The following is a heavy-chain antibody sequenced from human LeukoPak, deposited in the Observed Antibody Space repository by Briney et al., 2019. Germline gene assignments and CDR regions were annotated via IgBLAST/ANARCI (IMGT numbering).Heavy chain of an antibody. D-gene: IGHD6-13*01. CDR2: IYSGGST. CDR3: ARVYSWYGWFDP. J-gene: IGHJ5*02. V-gene: IGHV3-66*01. Sequence: QTGGSLRLSCAASGFTFSSYSMSWVRQAPGKGLEWVSVIYSGGSTYYADSVKGRFTISRDNSKNTLYLQMNSLRAEDTAVYYCARVYSWYGWFDPWGQGTLVTVSS. CDR1: GFTFSSYS.